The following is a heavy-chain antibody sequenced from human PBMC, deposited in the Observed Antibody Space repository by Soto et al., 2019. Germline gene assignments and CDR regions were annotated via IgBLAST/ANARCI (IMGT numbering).Heavy chain of an antibody. J-gene: IGHJ6*02. CDR2: IIPIYGSA. Sequence: QVQLVQSGAEVKQPGSSVKVSCKTSGGAFSGSVISWVRHVPGQGLDWMGAIIPIYGSANYAQNLQGRIMITAHGSTSATDTGLSSLRSEDTAAYYCARGTLAARGSYDYYGIDVWGQGTKVTVSS. D-gene: IGHD6-25*01. CDR1: GGAFSGSV. CDR3: ARGTLAARGSYDYYGIDV. V-gene: IGHV1-69*01.